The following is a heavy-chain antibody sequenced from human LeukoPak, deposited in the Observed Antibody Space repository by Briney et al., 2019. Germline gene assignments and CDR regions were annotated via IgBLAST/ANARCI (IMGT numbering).Heavy chain of an antibody. CDR2: IYHSGST. V-gene: IGHV4-30-2*02. J-gene: IGHJ4*02. CDR1: GGSISSGGYY. D-gene: IGHD3-22*01. Sequence: SQTLSLTCTVSGGSISSGGYYWSWIRQPPGKGLEWIGYIYHSGSTYYNPSLKSRVTISVDRSKNQFSLKLSSVTAADTAVYYCAAQTITMIGVVWDYWGQGTLVTVSS. CDR3: AAQTITMIGVVWDY.